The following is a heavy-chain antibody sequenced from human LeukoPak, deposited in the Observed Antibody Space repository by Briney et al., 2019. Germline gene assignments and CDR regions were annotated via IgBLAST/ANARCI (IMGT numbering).Heavy chain of an antibody. CDR2: ISGSGGST. CDR3: AKAGITMIVVLSYFDY. J-gene: IGHJ4*02. CDR1: GFTFSSYA. Sequence: PGGSLRLSCAASGFTFSSYAMSWVRHAPGKGLEWVSAISGSGGSTYYADSVEGRFTISRDNSKNTLYLQMNSLRAEDTAVYYCAKAGITMIVVLSYFDYWGQGTLVTVSS. V-gene: IGHV3-23*01. D-gene: IGHD3-22*01.